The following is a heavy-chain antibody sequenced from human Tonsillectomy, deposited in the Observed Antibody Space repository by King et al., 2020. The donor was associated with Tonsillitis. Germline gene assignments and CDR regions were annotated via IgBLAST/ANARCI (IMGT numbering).Heavy chain of an antibody. V-gene: IGHV1-18*04. CDR1: GYTFTSYG. Sequence: QLVQSGAEVKKPGASVKVSCKASGYTFTSYGISWVRQAPGQGLEWMGWISAYNGNTNYAQKLQGRVTLTTDTSTSTAYMELRSLRSDDTAVYYCARDLWDGIMTPEYYFDYWGQGTLVTVSS. CDR3: ARDLWDGIMTPEYYFDY. D-gene: IGHD3-16*01. CDR2: ISAYNGNT. J-gene: IGHJ4*02.